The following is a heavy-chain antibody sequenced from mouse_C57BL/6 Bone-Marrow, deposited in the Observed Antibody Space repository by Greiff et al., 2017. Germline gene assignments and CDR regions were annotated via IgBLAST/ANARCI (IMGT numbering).Heavy chain of an antibody. J-gene: IGHJ4*01. D-gene: IGHD1-1*01. CDR1: GFTFSDFY. CDR3: ARVDYYGRNYAMDY. Sequence: EVQGVESGGGLVQSGRSLRLSCATSGFTFSDFYMEWVRQAPGKGLEWIAASRNKANDYTTEYSASVKGRFIVSRDTSQSILYLQMNALRAEDTAIYYCARVDYYGRNYAMDYWGQGTSVTVSS. V-gene: IGHV7-1*01. CDR2: SRNKANDYTT.